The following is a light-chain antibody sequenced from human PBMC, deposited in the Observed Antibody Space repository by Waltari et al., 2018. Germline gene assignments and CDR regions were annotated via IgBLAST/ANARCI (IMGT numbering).Light chain of an antibody. Sequence: QSALTQPRSVPGSPGQSVTLSCTATISAVGNYNYVSWYQQHPGKSPKLIIYEDTNRPSGVPDRLSGSKSGNTASLTISGLQAEDEADYYCCSYAGRYTFVFGTGTKVTVL. CDR3: CSYAGRYTFV. CDR1: ISAVGNYNY. J-gene: IGLJ1*01. CDR2: EDT. V-gene: IGLV2-11*01.